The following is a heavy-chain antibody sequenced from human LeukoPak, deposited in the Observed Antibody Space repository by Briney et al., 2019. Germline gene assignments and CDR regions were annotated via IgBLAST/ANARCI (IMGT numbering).Heavy chain of an antibody. CDR1: GYTFTDYY. Sequence: GASVKVSCKASGYTFTDYYIHWVRQARGQGDEWMGCINPNTGGPFYSQKSQGRVTMTSNTSITTAYMELSRLRSDDTAVYYSARGSSVRGLDYWGQGTLVTVSS. D-gene: IGHD4-17*01. CDR2: INPNTGGP. J-gene: IGHJ4*02. CDR3: ARGSSVRGLDY. V-gene: IGHV1-2*02.